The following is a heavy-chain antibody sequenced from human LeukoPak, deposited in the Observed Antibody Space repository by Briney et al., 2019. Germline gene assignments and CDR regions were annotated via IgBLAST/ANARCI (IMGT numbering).Heavy chain of an antibody. D-gene: IGHD1-26*01. CDR2: IYYSGST. CDR1: AGSISSYY. CDR3: GGGSYVSDAFEI. Sequence: PSETLSLTCTVSAGSISSYYWSWIRQPPGKGLEWIGYIYYSGSTNYNPSLKSRATISVDTSKNQFSLKLSSVTAAAPAVYYCGGGSYVSDAFEIWGQATMVTVSS. J-gene: IGHJ3*02. V-gene: IGHV4-59*01.